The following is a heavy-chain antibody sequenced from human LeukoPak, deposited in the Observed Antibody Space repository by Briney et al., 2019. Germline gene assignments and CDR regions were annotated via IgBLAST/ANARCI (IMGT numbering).Heavy chain of an antibody. V-gene: IGHV1-2*02. J-gene: IGHJ4*02. CDR3: ARGGAYGSDPLDY. D-gene: IGHD3-10*01. CDR1: GYTFTGYY. CDR2: INPNSGGT. Sequence: ASVKVSCKASGYTFTGYYMHWVRQAPGQGLEWMGWINPNSGGTNYAQKFQGRVTMTRDTSTSTVYMELSSLRSEDTAVYYCARGGAYGSDPLDYWGQGTLVTVSS.